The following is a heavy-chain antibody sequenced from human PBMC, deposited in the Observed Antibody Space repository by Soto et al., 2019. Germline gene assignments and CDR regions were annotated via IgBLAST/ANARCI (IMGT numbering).Heavy chain of an antibody. J-gene: IGHJ4*02. CDR2: ISYSGNP. CDR3: ATRGITLYHFDS. D-gene: IGHD3-10*01. V-gene: IGHV4-31*03. Sequence: QVQLQESGPGLVKPSQTLSLTCSVSGDSISRYGFYWSWIRQRPGKGLGWIGYISYSGNPYFNPSLWSRATISIDTSKNQFSLRLSSVTAADTAVYYCATRGITLYHFDSWGQGTLVTVSS. CDR1: GDSISRYGFY.